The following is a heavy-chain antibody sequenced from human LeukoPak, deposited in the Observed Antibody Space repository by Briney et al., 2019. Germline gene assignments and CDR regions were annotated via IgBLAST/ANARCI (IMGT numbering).Heavy chain of an antibody. CDR3: ASYFWSGYYTYYFDY. V-gene: IGHV4-31*03. CDR2: IYYSGAT. CDR1: GGSISSVNYS. D-gene: IGHD3-3*01. Sequence: SETLSLTCTVSGGSISSVNYSWSWIRQRPGRGLEWIGYIYYSGATYYNPSLQSRVTLDTTKNQFSLKLSSVTAADTAVYYCASYFWSGYYTYYFDYWGQGILVTVSS. J-gene: IGHJ4*02.